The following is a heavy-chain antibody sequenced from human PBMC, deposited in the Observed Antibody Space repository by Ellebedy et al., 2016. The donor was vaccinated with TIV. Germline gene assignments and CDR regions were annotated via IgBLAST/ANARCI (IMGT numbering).Heavy chain of an antibody. V-gene: IGHV5-51*01. CDR2: IYPGDSDT. Sequence: GESLKISCKGSGYSFTSYWIGWVRQMPGKGLEWMGIIYPGDSDTRYSPSFQGQVTISADKSISTAYLQWSSLKASDTAMYYCVKSHSGWDYYFDYWGQGTLVTVSS. D-gene: IGHD6-19*01. CDR1: GYSFTSYW. CDR3: VKSHSGWDYYFDY. J-gene: IGHJ4*02.